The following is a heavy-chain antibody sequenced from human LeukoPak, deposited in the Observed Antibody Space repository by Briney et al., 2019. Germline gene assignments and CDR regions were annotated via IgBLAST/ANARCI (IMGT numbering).Heavy chain of an antibody. CDR2: IWYDGSHQ. CDR1: GFSFSTYG. J-gene: IGHJ5*02. CDR3: ARDLGLRYGSGASRFDP. D-gene: IGHD3-10*01. V-gene: IGHV3-33*08. Sequence: GGSLRLSCAAYGFSFSTYGMHWVRQAPGKRLESVAVIWYDGSHQYYADSVKGRFTISRDMSNNTLYLQMNNLRVDDTALYYCARDLGLRYGSGASRFDPWGQGTHVIVSS.